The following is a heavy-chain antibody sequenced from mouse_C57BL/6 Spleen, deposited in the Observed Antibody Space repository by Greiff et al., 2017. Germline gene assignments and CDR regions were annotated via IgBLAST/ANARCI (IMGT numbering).Heavy chain of an antibody. V-gene: IGHV1-64*01. CDR1: GFTFTSYW. CDR3: ARRGYSDDVDGCMDD. CDR2: IHPNSGSA. J-gene: IGHJ4*01. D-gene: IGHD2-12*01. Sequence: QVQLLQSGAELVKPGASVKLSCKASGFTFTSYWMNWVKPSPGQGLEWFGMIHPNSGSANDKEKFKCKATLTVDRSSSTDYMQLSSLTSEDYAVYYSARRGYSDDVDGCMDDWGQGTSVTVSS.